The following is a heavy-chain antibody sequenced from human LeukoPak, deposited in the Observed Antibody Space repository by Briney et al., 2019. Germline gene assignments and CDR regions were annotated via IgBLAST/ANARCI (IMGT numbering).Heavy chain of an antibody. CDR1: GGSISSYY. Sequence: SETLSLTCTVSGGSISSYYWGWIRQPPGKGLEWIGYIYYSGSTNYNPSLKSRVTVSVDTSKNQFSLKLSSVTAADTAVYYCARERSGSYPPYYFDYWGQGALVTVSS. CDR3: ARERSGSYPPYYFDY. V-gene: IGHV4-59*01. CDR2: IYYSGST. J-gene: IGHJ4*02. D-gene: IGHD1-26*01.